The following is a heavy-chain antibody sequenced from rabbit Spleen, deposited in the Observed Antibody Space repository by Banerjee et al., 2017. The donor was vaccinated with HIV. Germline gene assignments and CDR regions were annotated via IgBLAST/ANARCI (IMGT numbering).Heavy chain of an antibody. D-gene: IGHD1-1*01. CDR2: IDVGEGNT. J-gene: IGHJ2*01. V-gene: IGHV1S7*01. CDR3: ARNYVNVFDP. Sequence: QVKETGGGLVQPGGSLTLSCKASGFDFRRYYLSWVRQAPGKGLEWIGIIDVGEGNTDYASWVNGRFTISSDNAQNTVDLQVSGLTAADTATYFCARNYVNVFDPWGQGTLVTVS. CDR1: GFDFRRYY.